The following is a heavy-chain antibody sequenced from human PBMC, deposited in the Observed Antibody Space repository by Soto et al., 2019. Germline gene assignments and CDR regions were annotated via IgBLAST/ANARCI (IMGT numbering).Heavy chain of an antibody. Sequence: GGSLRLSCAASGFTFSNAWMNWVRQAPGKGLEWVGRIKSKTDGGTTDYAAPVKGRFTISRDDSKNTLYLQMNSLKTEDTAVYYCTTDRGGSSSWYDLAFDIWGHGTMVTVSS. CDR3: TTDRGGSSSWYDLAFDI. CDR1: GFTFSNAW. D-gene: IGHD6-13*01. V-gene: IGHV3-15*07. CDR2: IKSKTDGGTT. J-gene: IGHJ3*02.